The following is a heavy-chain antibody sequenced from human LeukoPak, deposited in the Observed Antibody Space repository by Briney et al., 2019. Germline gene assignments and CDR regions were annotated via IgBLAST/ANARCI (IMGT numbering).Heavy chain of an antibody. V-gene: IGHV5-51*01. Sequence: KVSCKGSGYRFGNYWIAWVRQMPGKGLESMGIIYPGDSDTRYSPSFQGQVTFSADKSISTAYLQWSSLKASDTAMYYCARLSDGYNDFWGQGTLVTVSS. CDR3: ARLSDGYNDF. CDR1: GYRFGNYW. CDR2: IYPGDSDT. J-gene: IGHJ4*02. D-gene: IGHD5-24*01.